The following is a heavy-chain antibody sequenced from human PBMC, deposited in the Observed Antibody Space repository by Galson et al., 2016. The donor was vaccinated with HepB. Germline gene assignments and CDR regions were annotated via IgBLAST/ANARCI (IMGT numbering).Heavy chain of an antibody. CDR3: ARIRRDTSGYPIDY. CDR2: IDWGDDE. CDR1: GFSLSTTGMC. V-gene: IGHV2-70*01. Sequence: PALVKPTQTLTLTCTFSGFSLSTTGMCVSWFRQPPGKALEWLALIDWGDDENYNTSLKTRLTLPKDTSKHQVVLTMTNMDPVDTATYYCARIRRDTSGYPIDYWGQGTLVTVSS. J-gene: IGHJ4*02. D-gene: IGHD3-22*01.